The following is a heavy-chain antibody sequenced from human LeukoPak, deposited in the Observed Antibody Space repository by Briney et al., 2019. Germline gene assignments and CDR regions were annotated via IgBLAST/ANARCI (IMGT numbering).Heavy chain of an antibody. V-gene: IGHV3-7*01. CDR1: GFTFSTNW. CDR3: AELGIPMIGGV. CDR2: IKHEGRKK. D-gene: IGHD3-10*02. J-gene: IGHJ6*04. Sequence: GGSLRLSGAASGFTFSTNWMTWVRQAPGKGREWVANIKHEGRKKNYVDTVKGRFTLSRDNTKNSLYLQMKNPRAKANAVYYCAELGIPMIGGVWGKGTPVTISS.